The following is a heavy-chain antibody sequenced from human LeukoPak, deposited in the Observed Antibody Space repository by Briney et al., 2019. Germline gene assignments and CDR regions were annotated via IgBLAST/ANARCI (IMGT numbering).Heavy chain of an antibody. Sequence: GGSLRLSCAASGFTFDDYAMHWVRQAPGKGLEWVSAISGNSGSIGYADSVKGRFTISRDNAKNSLYLQMNSLRAEDMALYYCAKVVTATTDYAAFAIWGQGTMVTVSS. J-gene: IGHJ3*02. D-gene: IGHD2-21*02. CDR3: AKVVTATTDYAAFAI. V-gene: IGHV3-9*03. CDR1: GFTFDDYA. CDR2: ISGNSGSI.